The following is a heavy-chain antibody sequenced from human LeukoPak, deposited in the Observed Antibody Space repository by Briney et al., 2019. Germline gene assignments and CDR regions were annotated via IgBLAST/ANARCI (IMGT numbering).Heavy chain of an antibody. D-gene: IGHD6-13*01. Sequence: GASVKVSCKASGYTSTGYYMHWVRQAPGQGLEWMGWINPNSGGTNYAQKFQGRVTMTRDTSISTAYMELSRLRSDDTAVYYCARFRSAAGLPYYFDYWGQGTLVTVSS. V-gene: IGHV1-2*02. CDR1: GYTSTGYY. J-gene: IGHJ4*02. CDR3: ARFRSAAGLPYYFDY. CDR2: INPNSGGT.